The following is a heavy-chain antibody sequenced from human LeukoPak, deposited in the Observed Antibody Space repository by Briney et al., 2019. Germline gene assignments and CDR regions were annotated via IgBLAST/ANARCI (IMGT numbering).Heavy chain of an antibody. CDR1: GFSFGTYI. V-gene: IGHV3-30*18. Sequence: HPGGSLRLSCAASGFSFGTYIMTWVRQAPGKGLEGVAALSYDGSKYADSVKGRFTISRDNSKNRLYLQMNFLRAEDTAVYYCAKGFGELRMGDYYYYGMDVWGQGTTVTVSS. CDR2: LSYDGSK. J-gene: IGHJ6*02. D-gene: IGHD3-10*01. CDR3: AKGFGELRMGDYYYYGMDV.